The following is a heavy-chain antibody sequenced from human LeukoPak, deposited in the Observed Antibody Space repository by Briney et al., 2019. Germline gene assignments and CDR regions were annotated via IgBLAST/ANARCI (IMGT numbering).Heavy chain of an antibody. CDR1: GFTFSSYE. V-gene: IGHV3-48*03. J-gene: IGHJ4*02. CDR3: AREEEWATVTTG. Sequence: PGGSLRLSCAASGFTFSSYEMNWVRQAPGKGLEWVSYISSSGSTIYYADSVKGRFTISRDNAKNSLYLQMNSLRAEDTAVYYCAREEEWATVTTGWGQGTQVTVSS. CDR2: ISSSGSTI. D-gene: IGHD4-17*01.